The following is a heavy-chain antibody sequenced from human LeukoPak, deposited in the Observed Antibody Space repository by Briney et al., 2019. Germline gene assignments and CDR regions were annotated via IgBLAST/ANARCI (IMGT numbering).Heavy chain of an antibody. D-gene: IGHD6-19*01. CDR3: ARAETYSSGWYDPFFDY. Sequence: SETLSLTCAVYGESFDGYYWTWIRQPPGKGLEWIGDINHVGVTNSNPSLKSRVAISVDTSKNQFSLKLRSVTAADTAVYHCARAETYSSGWYDPFFDYWGQGTLVTVST. CDR2: INHVGVT. CDR1: GESFDGYY. V-gene: IGHV4-34*01. J-gene: IGHJ4*02.